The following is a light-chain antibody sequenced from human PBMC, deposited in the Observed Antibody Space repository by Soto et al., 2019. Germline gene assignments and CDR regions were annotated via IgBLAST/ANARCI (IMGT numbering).Light chain of an antibody. CDR2: INN. CDR1: SSNIGSNL. V-gene: IGLV1-44*01. J-gene: IGLJ2*01. CDR3: AAWDDRLNSLV. Sequence: QSVLTQPPSASGTPGQRVTISCSGSSSNIGSNLVNWYQQLPGTAPKLVIYINNQRPSGVPDRFSGSKSGTSASLAISGLQSEDEADYYCAAWDDRLNSLVFGGGTKVTVL.